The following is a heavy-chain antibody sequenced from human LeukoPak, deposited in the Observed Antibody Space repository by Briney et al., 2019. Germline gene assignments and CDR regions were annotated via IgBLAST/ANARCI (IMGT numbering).Heavy chain of an antibody. Sequence: GGSLRLSCAASGFTFSSYAMHWVRQAPGKGLEWVAVISYDGSNKYYADSVKGRFTIPRDNSKNTLYLQMNSLRAEDTAVYYCARDRADSSGYYGYCYYGMDVWGQGTTVTVSS. V-gene: IGHV3-30-3*01. CDR2: ISYDGSNK. CDR1: GFTFSSYA. D-gene: IGHD3-22*01. CDR3: ARDRADSSGYYGYCYYGMDV. J-gene: IGHJ6*02.